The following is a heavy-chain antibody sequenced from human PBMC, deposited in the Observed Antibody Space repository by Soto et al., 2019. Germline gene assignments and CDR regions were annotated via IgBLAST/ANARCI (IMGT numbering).Heavy chain of an antibody. V-gene: IGHV1-18*03. CDR3: ARLDSAYDYYYAMDG. Sequence: ASVKVSCKASGYTFTRYGISWVRQAPGQGLEWMGWISAYNGNTNYAQKLQGRVTMTKDTSTSTVYMDLRSLRSDDMAVYYCARLDSAYDYYYAMDGWDQGTTATVSS. CDR2: ISAYNGNT. CDR1: GYTFTRYG. D-gene: IGHD6-25*01. J-gene: IGHJ6*02.